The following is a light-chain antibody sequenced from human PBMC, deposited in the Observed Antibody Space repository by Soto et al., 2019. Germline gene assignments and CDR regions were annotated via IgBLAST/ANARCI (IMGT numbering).Light chain of an antibody. V-gene: IGLV2-14*03. CDR1: NSDVTVYNY. J-gene: IGLJ1*01. CDR3: NSYSSSSRV. CDR2: DVS. Sequence: QSALTQPASVSGSPGQSITISCTGTNSDVTVYNYVSWYQHHPGKAPKRMIYDVSNRPSGVSNRFSGSKSGNTASLTISGLQAEDEADYYCNSYSSSSRVFGTGTKLTVL.